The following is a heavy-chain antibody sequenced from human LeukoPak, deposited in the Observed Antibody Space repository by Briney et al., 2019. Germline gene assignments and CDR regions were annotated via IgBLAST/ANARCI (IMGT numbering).Heavy chain of an antibody. D-gene: IGHD6-19*01. Sequence: SETLSLTCAVYGGSFSGYYWSWIRQPPGKGLEWIGEINHSGSTNYNPSPKSRVTISVDTSKNQFSLKLSSVTAADTAVYYCAARYSSGWYTIDYWGQGTLVTVSS. J-gene: IGHJ4*02. CDR1: GGSFSGYY. V-gene: IGHV4-34*01. CDR3: AARYSSGWYTIDY. CDR2: INHSGST.